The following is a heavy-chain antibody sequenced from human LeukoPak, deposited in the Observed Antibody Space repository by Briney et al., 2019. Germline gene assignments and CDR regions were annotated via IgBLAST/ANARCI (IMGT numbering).Heavy chain of an antibody. CDR3: ARWERHSSSLWYYFDY. D-gene: IGHD6-6*01. Sequence: GGSLRLSCAASGFTFSDYYMSWIRQAPGKGLEWVSYISSSGSTIYYADSVKGRFTISRDNAKNSLYLQMNSLRAEDTAVYYCARWERHSSSLWYYFDYWGQGTLVTVSS. J-gene: IGHJ4*02. V-gene: IGHV3-11*04. CDR1: GFTFSDYY. CDR2: ISSSGSTI.